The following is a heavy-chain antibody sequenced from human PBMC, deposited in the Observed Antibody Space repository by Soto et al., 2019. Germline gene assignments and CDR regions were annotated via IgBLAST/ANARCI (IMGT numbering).Heavy chain of an antibody. Sequence: QVQLQESGPGLVKPSQTLSLTCTVSGGSISSGGYYWSWIRQHPGKGLEWIGYIYYSGSTYYNPSLKSRVTIPVDPSRNQFSRKLSSVTAAVTAVYYCARVRRDFCWFDPWGQGTLVTVSS. CDR1: GGSISSGGYY. CDR3: ARVRRDFCWFDP. V-gene: IGHV4-31*03. J-gene: IGHJ5*02. CDR2: IYYSGST. D-gene: IGHD3-3*01.